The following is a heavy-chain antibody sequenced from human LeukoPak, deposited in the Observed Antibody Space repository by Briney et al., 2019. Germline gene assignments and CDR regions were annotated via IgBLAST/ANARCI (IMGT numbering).Heavy chain of an antibody. CDR3: AREAVTRNYFDY. CDR1: GFTVSSNY. V-gene: IGHV3-53*01. Sequence: GGTLRLSCAASGFTVSSNYMNWVRQAPGKGLEWVSVIYSGGSTYYADSVKGRFTISRDNSKNTLFLQMNSLRAEDTAVYYCAREAVTRNYFDYWGQGTLVTVSS. D-gene: IGHD4-17*01. CDR2: IYSGGST. J-gene: IGHJ4*02.